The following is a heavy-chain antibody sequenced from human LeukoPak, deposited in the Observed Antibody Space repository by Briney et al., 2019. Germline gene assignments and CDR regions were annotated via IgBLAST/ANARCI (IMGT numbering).Heavy chain of an antibody. CDR1: GGSISSGGYY. CDR2: IYYSGST. Sequence: PSETLSLTCTVSGGSISSGGYYWSWIRQHPGKGLEWIGYIYYSGSTYYNPSLKSRVTISVDTSKNQFFLKLSSVTAADAAVYYCARHKEGYYFDYWGQGTLVTVSS. CDR3: ARHKEGYYFDY. J-gene: IGHJ4*02. V-gene: IGHV4-31*03.